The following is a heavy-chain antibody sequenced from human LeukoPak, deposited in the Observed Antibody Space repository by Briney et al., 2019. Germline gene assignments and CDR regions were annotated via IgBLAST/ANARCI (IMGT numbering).Heavy chain of an antibody. V-gene: IGHV4-61*02. J-gene: IGHJ4*02. Sequence: SETLSLTCTVSGGSISSGSYYWSWIRQPAEKGLGWIGRIYTSGSTNYNPSLKSRVTISVDTSKNQFSLKLSSVTAADTAVYYCARGATVTTPFDYWGQGALVTVSS. D-gene: IGHD4-17*01. CDR3: ARGATVTTPFDY. CDR2: IYTSGST. CDR1: GGSISSGSYY.